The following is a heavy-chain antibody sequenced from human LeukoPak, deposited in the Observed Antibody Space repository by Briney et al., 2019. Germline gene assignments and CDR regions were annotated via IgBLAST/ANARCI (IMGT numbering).Heavy chain of an antibody. Sequence: SETLSLTCAVYGGSFSGYYWSWIRQPPGKGLEWIGEINHSGSTNYNPSLKSRVTISVDTSKNQFSLKLSSVTAADTAVYYCARLRGQLIYYYGMDVWGQGTAVTVSS. CDR3: ARLRGQLIYYYGMDV. J-gene: IGHJ6*02. D-gene: IGHD5-24*01. CDR1: GGSFSGYY. V-gene: IGHV4-34*01. CDR2: INHSGST.